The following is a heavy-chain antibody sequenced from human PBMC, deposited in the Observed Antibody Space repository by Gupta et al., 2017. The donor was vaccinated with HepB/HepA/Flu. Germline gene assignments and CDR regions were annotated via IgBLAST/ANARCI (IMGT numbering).Heavy chain of an antibody. J-gene: IGHJ4*02. CDR1: GGTFRSYA. Sequence: QVQLVQSGAEVKKPGSSVKVSCKASGGTFRSYAISWVRQAPGQGREWRGGIIPIFGTANYAQKCQGRVTITADESTSTAYMELSSLRSEDTAVYYCARATGYDFWSGYLPHYFDYWGQGTLVTVSS. CDR3: ARATGYDFWSGYLPHYFDY. V-gene: IGHV1-69*01. CDR2: IIPIFGTA. D-gene: IGHD3-3*01.